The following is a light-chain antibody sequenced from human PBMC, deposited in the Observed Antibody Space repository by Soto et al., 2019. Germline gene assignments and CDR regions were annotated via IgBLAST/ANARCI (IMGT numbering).Light chain of an antibody. CDR2: DVN. Sequence: QSALTQPASVSEFPGQSVTISCIGTSSDVGAYNYVSWYQQHPGKAPKHIIFDVNHRPSGISNRFSGSKSGNTASLSVSGLQADDEADYYCSSFTVMNTQVFGGGTKLTVL. CDR3: SSFTVMNTQV. J-gene: IGLJ2*01. CDR1: SSDVGAYNY. V-gene: IGLV2-14*03.